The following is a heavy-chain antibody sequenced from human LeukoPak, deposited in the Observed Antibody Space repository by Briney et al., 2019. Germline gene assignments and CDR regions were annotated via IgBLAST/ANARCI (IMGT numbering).Heavy chain of an antibody. CDR2: IIPILGIA. D-gene: IGHD4-17*01. V-gene: IGHV1-69*04. J-gene: IGHJ4*02. CDR3: ARDHDYGDYYVSD. CDR1: GGTFSSYA. Sequence: GASVKVSCKASGGTFSSYAISWVRQAPGQGLEWMGRIIPILGIANYAQKFQGRVTITADKSTSTAYMELSSLRSEDTAVYYCARDHDYGDYYVSDWGQGTLVTVSS.